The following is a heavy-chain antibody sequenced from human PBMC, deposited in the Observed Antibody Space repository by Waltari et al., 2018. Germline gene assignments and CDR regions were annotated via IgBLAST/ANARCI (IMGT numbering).Heavy chain of an antibody. J-gene: IGHJ2*01. CDR2: LHYGGSS. Sequence: QLQLQESGPGLVNPSETLSLTCTVSGVSISTSRYYWGWIRQPPGKGLDWSGSLHYGGSSYFNPSLKSRVTISVDTSKNQFSLKLTSVTAADTAVYYCATLPIPLELWYFDLWGRGTLVTVSS. CDR3: ATLPIPLELWYFDL. V-gene: IGHV4-39*01. D-gene: IGHD1-7*01. CDR1: GVSISTSRYY.